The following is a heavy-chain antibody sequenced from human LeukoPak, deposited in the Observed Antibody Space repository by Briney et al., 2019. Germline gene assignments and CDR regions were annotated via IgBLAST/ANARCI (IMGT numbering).Heavy chain of an antibody. Sequence: GGSLRLSCAASGFTFSNYWMHWVRQAPGKGLVWVSRINSDGSSTIYADSVKGRFIVSRDNAKHTVYLQMNSLRVEDTAVYYCARGGPVGNFDYWGQGTLVTVSS. V-gene: IGHV3-74*01. CDR1: GFTFSNYW. J-gene: IGHJ4*02. CDR2: INSDGSST. D-gene: IGHD2-15*01. CDR3: ARGGPVGNFDY.